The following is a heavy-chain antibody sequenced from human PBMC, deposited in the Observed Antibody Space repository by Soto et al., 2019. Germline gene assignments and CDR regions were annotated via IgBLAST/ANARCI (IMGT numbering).Heavy chain of an antibody. CDR1: GYTFINYA. CDR2: INAGNGNR. CDR3: ARDLGATPTAGYFDY. D-gene: IGHD3-16*01. J-gene: IGHJ4*02. Sequence: ASVKVSCTASGYTFINYAMHWVRQAPGPRLEWMGWINAGNGNRKYSQKLQGRVTMTTDTSTSTAYMELRSLRSDDTAVYYCARDLGATPTAGYFDYWGQGTLVTVSS. V-gene: IGHV1-3*01.